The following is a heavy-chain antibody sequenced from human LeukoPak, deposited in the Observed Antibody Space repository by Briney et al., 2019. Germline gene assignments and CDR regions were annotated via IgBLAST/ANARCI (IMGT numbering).Heavy chain of an antibody. D-gene: IGHD3-10*01. V-gene: IGHV3-7*01. CDR2: ISPDGSDK. CDR1: GSTFTTFW. Sequence: GGSLRLSCAASGSTFTTFWMTWVRQAPGKGLEWVANISPDGSDKYYVDSVKGRLTISRDNAKNSLYLQMNSLRAEDTAVYYCARDATMVPLYYYYYMDVWGKGTTVTVSS. CDR3: ARDATMVPLYYYYYMDV. J-gene: IGHJ6*03.